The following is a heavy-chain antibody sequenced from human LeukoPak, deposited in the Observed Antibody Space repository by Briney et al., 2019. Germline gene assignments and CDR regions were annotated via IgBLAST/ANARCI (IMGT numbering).Heavy chain of an antibody. CDR3: AKDVVNCGSTSCYFYYYMDV. CDR2: LRYDGSNK. D-gene: IGHD2-2*01. V-gene: IGHV3-30*02. Sequence: GGSLRLSCAASGFTFSTYGMHWVRQAPGKGLEWVAFLRYDGSNKYYADSVKGRFTISRDNSKNTLYLQMNSLRAENTAVYYCAKDVVNCGSTSCYFYYYMDVWGKGTTVTVSS. J-gene: IGHJ6*03. CDR1: GFTFSTYG.